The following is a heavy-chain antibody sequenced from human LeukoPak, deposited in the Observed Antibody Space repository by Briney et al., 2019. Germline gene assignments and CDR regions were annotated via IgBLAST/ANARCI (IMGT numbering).Heavy chain of an antibody. J-gene: IGHJ6*03. CDR3: ARGQQQLAPESYYYYYMDV. Sequence: GGSLRLSCAASGFTFSSYEMNWVRQAPGKGLEWVSYISSSGSTIYYADSVKGRFTISRDNAKNSLYLQMNSLRAEDTAVYYCARGQQQLAPESYYYYYMDVWGKGTTVTVSS. CDR1: GFTFSSYE. CDR2: ISSSGSTI. V-gene: IGHV3-48*03. D-gene: IGHD6-13*01.